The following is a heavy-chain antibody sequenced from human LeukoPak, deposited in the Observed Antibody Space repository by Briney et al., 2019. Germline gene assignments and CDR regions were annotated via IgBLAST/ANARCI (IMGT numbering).Heavy chain of an antibody. Sequence: NPSETLSLTCTVSGGSISSGSYYWSWIRQPAGEGLEWIGHIYTSGSTNYNPSLKSRVTISVDTSKNQFSLKLSSVTAADTAVYYCARERGYLDFYYYYMDVWGKGATVTVSS. D-gene: IGHD5-18*01. CDR3: ARERGYLDFYYYYMDV. CDR1: GGSISSGSYY. CDR2: IYTSGST. V-gene: IGHV4-61*09. J-gene: IGHJ6*03.